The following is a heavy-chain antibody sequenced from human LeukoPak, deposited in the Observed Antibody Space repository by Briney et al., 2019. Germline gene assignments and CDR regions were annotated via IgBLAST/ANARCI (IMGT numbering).Heavy chain of an antibody. CDR3: ARGIAALPEYYYMDV. V-gene: IGHV1-69*05. CDR1: GGTFSSYA. J-gene: IGHJ6*03. Sequence: PVASVKVSCKASGGTFSSYAISWVLQAPGQGLEWLGGFIPVFGTANYAQKFQGRVTITTDESTSTAYMELSSLRSEDTAVYYCARGIAALPEYYYMDVWGKGTTVTVSS. D-gene: IGHD6-13*01. CDR2: FIPVFGTA.